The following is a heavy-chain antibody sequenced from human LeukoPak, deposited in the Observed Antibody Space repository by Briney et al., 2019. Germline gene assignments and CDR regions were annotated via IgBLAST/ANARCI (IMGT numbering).Heavy chain of an antibody. D-gene: IGHD5-18*01. V-gene: IGHV3-23*01. J-gene: IGHJ4*02. CDR1: GFTFSSYD. CDR2: ISGSGDST. CDR3: ASAGYSYGAFFD. Sequence: PGGTLRLSCAASGFTFSSYDMSWVRQAPGKGLEWVSAISGSGDSTYYADSVKGRFTISRDNSKSRVYLQMNSLRAGDTAVYYCASAGYSYGAFFDWGQGTLVTVSS.